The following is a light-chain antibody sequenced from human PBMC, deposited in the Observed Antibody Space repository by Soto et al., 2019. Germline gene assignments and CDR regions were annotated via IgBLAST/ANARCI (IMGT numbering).Light chain of an antibody. CDR1: QSISSW. CDR2: DAS. J-gene: IGKJ1*01. V-gene: IGKV1-5*01. CDR3: QNFDSAPQT. Sequence: DIQMTQSPSTLSASVGDRVTITCRASQSISSWLAWYQQKPGKAPKLLIYDASSLESGVPSRFSGSGSGTEFTLTISSLQPEDAATYYCQNFDSAPQTFGQGTKV.